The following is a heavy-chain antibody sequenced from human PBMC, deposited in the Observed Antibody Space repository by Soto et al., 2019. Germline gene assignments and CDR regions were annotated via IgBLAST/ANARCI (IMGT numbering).Heavy chain of an antibody. CDR3: AKPIRGLADYYYGMDV. Sequence: QVQLVESGGGVVQPGRSLRLSCAASGFTFSSYGMHWVRQAPGKGLEWVAVISYDGSNKYYADSVKGRFTISRDNSKNKLYLQMNSLRAEDTAVYYCAKPIRGLADYYYGMDVWGQGTTVTVSS. J-gene: IGHJ6*02. CDR1: GFTFSSYG. V-gene: IGHV3-30*18. D-gene: IGHD6-19*01. CDR2: ISYDGSNK.